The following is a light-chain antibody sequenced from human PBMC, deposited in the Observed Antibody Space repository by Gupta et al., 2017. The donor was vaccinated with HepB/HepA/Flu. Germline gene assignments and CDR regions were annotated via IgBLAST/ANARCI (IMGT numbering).Light chain of an antibody. Sequence: SVLTQPPSVSGAPGQRVTIPCTGSSSNIGAGYDVHWYQQLPGTAPKLLIYTNNNRPSGVPDRFSGSKSGTSASLAITGLQADDEADYYCQSFDSSLSGSVVFGGGTRLTVL. CDR2: TNN. J-gene: IGLJ2*01. CDR3: QSFDSSLSGSVV. CDR1: SSNIGAGYD. V-gene: IGLV1-40*01.